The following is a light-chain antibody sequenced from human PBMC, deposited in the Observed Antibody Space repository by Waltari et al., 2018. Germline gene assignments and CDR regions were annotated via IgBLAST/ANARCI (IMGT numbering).Light chain of an antibody. Sequence: EIVMTQSPATLSVSPGERATLSCRASQSFSSNLAWYQQKPGQAPRLLIYGASTRATGIPARFSGSGSGTEFTLTISSLQSEDFAVYYCQQHNNWPYTFGQGTKLEIK. CDR1: QSFSSN. CDR3: QQHNNWPYT. V-gene: IGKV3-15*01. CDR2: GAS. J-gene: IGKJ2*01.